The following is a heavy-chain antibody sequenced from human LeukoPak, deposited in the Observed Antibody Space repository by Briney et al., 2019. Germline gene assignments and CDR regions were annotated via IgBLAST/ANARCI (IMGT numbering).Heavy chain of an antibody. J-gene: IGHJ5*02. D-gene: IGHD3-3*01. Sequence: GGSLRLSCAASGFTFSDYYMSWIRQAPGKGLEWVSYISSSSSYTNYADSVKGRFTISRDNAKNSLYLQMNSLRAEDTAVYYCAGDSPSDFWSRYNWFDPWGQGTLVTVSS. CDR3: AGDSPSDFWSRYNWFDP. CDR1: GFTFSDYY. V-gene: IGHV3-11*06. CDR2: ISSSSSYT.